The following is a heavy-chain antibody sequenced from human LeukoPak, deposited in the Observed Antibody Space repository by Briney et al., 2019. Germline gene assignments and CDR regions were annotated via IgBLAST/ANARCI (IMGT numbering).Heavy chain of an antibody. J-gene: IGHJ4*02. CDR2: ISSSSSTI. V-gene: IGHV3-48*04. CDR1: GFTFSSYS. CDR3: ARSSFSATYQLPDY. D-gene: IGHD2-2*01. Sequence: GGSLRLSCASSGFTFSSYSKNWVRQAPGKGLEWVSYISSSSSTIYYADSVKGRFTISRDNAKNSLYLQMNSLRAEDTAVYYCARSSFSATYQLPDYWGQGTLVTVSS.